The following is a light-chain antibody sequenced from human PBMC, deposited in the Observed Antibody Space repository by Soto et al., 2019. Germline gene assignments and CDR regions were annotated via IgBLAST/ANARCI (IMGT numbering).Light chain of an antibody. Sequence: DIQMTQSPSSLSASVGDRVTITCRASQGIRNDLSWYQQKPGKAPKLLIYEASTLQSGVPSRFSGSGSGTEFTLTISGLLPEDFAAYHCQQLYTLPFTFGQGTRLEIK. CDR2: EAS. J-gene: IGKJ5*01. CDR3: QQLYTLPFT. V-gene: IGKV1-17*01. CDR1: QGIRND.